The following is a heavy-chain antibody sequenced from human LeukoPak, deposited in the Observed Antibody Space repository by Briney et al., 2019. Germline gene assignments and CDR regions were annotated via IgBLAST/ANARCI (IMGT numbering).Heavy chain of an antibody. V-gene: IGHV1-18*01. Sequence: ASVKVSCKASGYTFTGYGISWVRQAPGQGLEWMGWISAYNGNTNYAQKLQGRVTMTTDTSTSTAYMELRSLRSDDTAVYYCAIATTVTTWFDPWGQGTLVTVSS. CDR3: AIATTVTTWFDP. CDR1: GYTFTGYG. J-gene: IGHJ5*02. D-gene: IGHD4-11*01. CDR2: ISAYNGNT.